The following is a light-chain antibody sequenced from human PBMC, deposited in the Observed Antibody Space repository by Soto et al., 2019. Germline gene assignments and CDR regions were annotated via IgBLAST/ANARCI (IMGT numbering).Light chain of an antibody. CDR2: GTS. V-gene: IGKV3-15*01. CDR3: QQYYNWPLT. J-gene: IGKJ4*01. Sequence: EIVLAQCPATMSLSPGKRATLSCRASRGLATSLACYQFGQAPSLLIYGTSTRVTGIPARFSGSGSGTEFTLTISSLQSEDFAVYYCQQYYNWPLTFGGGTKVEIK. CDR1: RGLATS.